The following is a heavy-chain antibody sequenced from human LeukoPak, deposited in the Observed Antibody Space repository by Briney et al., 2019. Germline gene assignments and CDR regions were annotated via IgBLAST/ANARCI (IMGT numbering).Heavy chain of an antibody. Sequence: PGGSLRLSCAASGLTFSDNYMSWIGQAAGKGLEGVSYISSSGSTMYYADSVKGRFTISRDNAKNSLYLQMNSLRAEDTAVYYCARDGGFGELFLYWGQGTLVTVSS. CDR1: GLTFSDNY. V-gene: IGHV3-11*01. J-gene: IGHJ4*02. CDR3: ARDGGFGELFLY. D-gene: IGHD3-10*01. CDR2: ISSSGSTM.